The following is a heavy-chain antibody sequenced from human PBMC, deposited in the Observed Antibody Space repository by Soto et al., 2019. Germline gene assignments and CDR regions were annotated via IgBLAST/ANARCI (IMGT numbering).Heavy chain of an antibody. Sequence: QVQLQESGPGLVKPSQTLSLTCTVSGGSISSGGYYWSWIRQHPGKGLEWIGYIYYSGSTYYNPSLKSRVTISVDTSKNQFSLKLSSVTAADTAVYYCVSASVGIVLVPAAETAFDIWGQGTMVTVSS. V-gene: IGHV4-31*03. J-gene: IGHJ3*02. CDR1: GGSISSGGYY. D-gene: IGHD2-2*03. CDR2: IYYSGST. CDR3: VSASVGIVLVPAAETAFDI.